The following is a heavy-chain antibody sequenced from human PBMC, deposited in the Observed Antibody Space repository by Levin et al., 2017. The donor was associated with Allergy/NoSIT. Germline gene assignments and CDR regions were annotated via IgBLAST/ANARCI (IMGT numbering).Heavy chain of an antibody. Sequence: SETLSLTCAISGDSVSSNSAAWNWIRQSPSRGLEWLGRTYYRSKWYNDYAVSVKSRITINPDTSKNQFSLQLNSVTPEDTAVYYCARDGLEWLRKYTKTDGMDVWGQGTTVTVSS. CDR2: TYYRSKWYN. CDR1: GDSVSSNSAA. D-gene: IGHD5-12*01. V-gene: IGHV6-1*01. J-gene: IGHJ6*02. CDR3: ARDGLEWLRKYTKTDGMDV.